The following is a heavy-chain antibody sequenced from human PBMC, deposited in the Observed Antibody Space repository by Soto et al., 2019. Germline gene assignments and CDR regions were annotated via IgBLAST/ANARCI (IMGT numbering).Heavy chain of an antibody. CDR1: GGSISSYY. Sequence: PSETLSLTCTVSGGSISSYYWSWIRQPPGKGLEWIGYIYYSGSTNYNPSLKSRVTISVDTSKNQFSLKPSSVTAADTAVYYCARGYNWNGYYYYGMDVWGQGTTVTVSS. D-gene: IGHD1-1*01. CDR3: ARGYNWNGYYYYGMDV. J-gene: IGHJ6*02. CDR2: IYYSGST. V-gene: IGHV4-59*01.